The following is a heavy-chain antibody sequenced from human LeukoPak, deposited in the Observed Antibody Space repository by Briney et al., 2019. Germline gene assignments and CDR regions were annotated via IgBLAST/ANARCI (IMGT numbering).Heavy chain of an antibody. CDR3: TRDQLPYSLGAFDI. CDR2: IRSKAYGGTT. V-gene: IGHV3-49*04. Sequence: SGGSLRLSCAASGFTVSSNYMSWVRQAPGKGLEWVGFIRSKAYGGTTEYAASVKGRFTISRDDSKSIAYLQMNSLKTEDTAVYYCTRDQLPYSLGAFDIWGQGTMVTVSS. D-gene: IGHD2-15*01. J-gene: IGHJ3*02. CDR1: GFTVSSNY.